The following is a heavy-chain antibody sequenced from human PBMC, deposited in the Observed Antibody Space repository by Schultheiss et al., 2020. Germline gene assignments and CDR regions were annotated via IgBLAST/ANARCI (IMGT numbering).Heavy chain of an antibody. V-gene: IGHV4-4*02. J-gene: IGHJ3*02. CDR1: GGSISSTNW. CDR2: IYHSGST. Sequence: SETLSLTCAVSGGSISSTNWWSWVRQPPGKGLEWVGEIYHSGSTNYNPSLKSRVTISVDKSNNQFSLKLSSVTAADTALYYCATYSSSWHRSFDIWGQGTMVTVSS. CDR3: ATYSSSWHRSFDI. D-gene: IGHD6-13*01.